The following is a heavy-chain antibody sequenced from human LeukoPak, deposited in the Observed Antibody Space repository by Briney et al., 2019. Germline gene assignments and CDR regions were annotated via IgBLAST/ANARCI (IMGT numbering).Heavy chain of an antibody. J-gene: IGHJ6*03. D-gene: IGHD2-2*01. CDR2: IKSDGSST. V-gene: IGHV3-74*01. Sequence: GGSLRLSCAASGFTFSSYWMHWVRQAPGKGLVWVSRIKSDGSSTTYADSVKGRFTISRDNAKNSLYLQMNSLRAEDTAVYYCARVAYQLLAWDYYYYMDVWGKGTTVTISS. CDR3: ARVAYQLLAWDYYYYMDV. CDR1: GFTFSSYW.